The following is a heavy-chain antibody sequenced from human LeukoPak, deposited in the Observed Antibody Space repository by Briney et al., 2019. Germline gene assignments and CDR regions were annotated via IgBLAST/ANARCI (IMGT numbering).Heavy chain of an antibody. V-gene: IGHV4-38-2*02. CDR3: ASDVITFGGVMNAFNL. CDR2: RYHSGST. J-gene: IGHJ3*01. Sequence: PSETLSLTCTVSGYSISSGYYWGWIRQPPGKGLEWIGSRYHSGSTYYNPSLKSRDTISVDTSKNEFSLKLSSVTAADTAVYYCASDVITFGGVMNAFNLWGQGTMVTVSS. D-gene: IGHD3-16*01. CDR1: GYSISSGYY.